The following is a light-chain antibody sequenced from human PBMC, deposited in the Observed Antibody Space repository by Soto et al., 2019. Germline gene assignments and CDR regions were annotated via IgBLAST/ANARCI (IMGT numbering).Light chain of an antibody. CDR2: SGS. CDR3: QQSYSSPLT. V-gene: IGKV1-39*01. Sequence: DIQMTQSPSSLSASVGDRVTITCRSSQPISTYLNWYQQKAGRGPKLLIFSGSSLKRGVPSRFTGSGSGTDFTLTISSLQPEDFATYYCQQSYSSPLTFDQGTRLE. CDR1: QPISTY. J-gene: IGKJ2*01.